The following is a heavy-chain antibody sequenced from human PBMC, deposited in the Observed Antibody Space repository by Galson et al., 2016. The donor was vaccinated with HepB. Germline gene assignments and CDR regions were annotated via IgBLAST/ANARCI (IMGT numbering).Heavy chain of an antibody. D-gene: IGHD3-22*01. Sequence: SLRLSCAASGFSFSAYAMNWVRQAPGKGLEWEANINNDGVEKNYAGSVKGRFTISRDNAKNSLYLQMDSLRVEDTGFYYCARGEKGYSEGASWGQGTLVTVSS. V-gene: IGHV3-7*01. CDR1: GFSFSAYA. J-gene: IGHJ5*02. CDR2: INNDGVEK. CDR3: ARGEKGYSEGAS.